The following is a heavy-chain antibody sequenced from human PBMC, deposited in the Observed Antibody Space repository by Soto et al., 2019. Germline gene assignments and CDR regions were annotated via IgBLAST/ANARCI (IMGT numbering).Heavy chain of an antibody. Sequence: PGGSLRLSCAASGFTFSSYGMHWVRQAPGKGLEWVAVISYDGSNIYYADSVKGRFTISRDNSKNTLYLQMYSLRAEDTAVYYCAKDIFRSSTRDFDYWGQGTLVTVSS. CDR1: GFTFSSYG. V-gene: IGHV3-30*18. CDR2: ISYDGSNI. J-gene: IGHJ4*02. D-gene: IGHD2-2*01. CDR3: AKDIFRSSTRDFDY.